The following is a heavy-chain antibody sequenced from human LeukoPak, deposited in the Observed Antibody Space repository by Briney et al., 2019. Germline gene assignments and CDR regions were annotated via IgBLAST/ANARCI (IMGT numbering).Heavy chain of an antibody. V-gene: IGHV4-38-2*01. CDR2: IYHSGST. Sequence: SETLSLTCAVSGYSISSGYYWGWIRQPPGKGLEWIGSIYHSGSTYYNPSLKSRVTISVDTSKDQFSLKLSSVTAADTAVYYCARNSDFWSGSPLGYYYMDVWGKGTTVTVSS. CDR1: GYSISSGYY. CDR3: ARNSDFWSGSPLGYYYMDV. D-gene: IGHD3-3*01. J-gene: IGHJ6*03.